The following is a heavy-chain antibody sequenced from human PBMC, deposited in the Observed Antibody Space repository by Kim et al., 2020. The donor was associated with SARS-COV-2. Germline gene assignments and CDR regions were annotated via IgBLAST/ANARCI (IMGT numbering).Heavy chain of an antibody. Sequence: GGSLRLSCAASGFTFSSYAMHWVRQAPGKGLEWVAVISYDGSNKYYADSVKGRFTISRDNSKNTLYLQMNSLRAEDTAVYYCARDSGSRDGYNPFDDLG. V-gene: IGHV3-30*04. D-gene: IGHD3-10*01. CDR3: ARDSGSRDGYNPFDD. J-gene: IGHJ4*01. CDR1: GFTFSSYA. CDR2: ISYDGSNK.